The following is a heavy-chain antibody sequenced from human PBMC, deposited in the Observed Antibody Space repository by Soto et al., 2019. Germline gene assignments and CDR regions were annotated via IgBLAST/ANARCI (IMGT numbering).Heavy chain of an antibody. V-gene: IGHV5-10-1*01. CDR2: IHTSDSQT. Sequence: RGESLKISYKGAVYSVAGYLSTWVRQNPGKGVEWIGRIHTSDSQTYYSKSFRGHVTISATKSITAVLLQWSSLRASDTAMYYCARQIYDSDTGPNFQYYFDSWGQGTPVTVSS. CDR3: ARQIYDSDTGPNFQYYFDS. CDR1: VYSVAGYL. D-gene: IGHD3-22*01. J-gene: IGHJ4*02.